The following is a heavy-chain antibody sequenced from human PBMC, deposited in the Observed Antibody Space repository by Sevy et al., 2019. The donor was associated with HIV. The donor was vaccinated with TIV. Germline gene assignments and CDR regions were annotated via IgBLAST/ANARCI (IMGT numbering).Heavy chain of an antibody. CDR3: ARSITGTTSDYYYGMDV. V-gene: IGHV4-34*01. Sequence: SETLSLTCAVYGGSFSGYYWSWIRQPPGKGLEWIGEINHSGSTNYNPSLKSRVTISVDTSKNQISLKLSSVTAADTAVYYCARSITGTTSDYYYGMDVWGQGTTVTVSS. D-gene: IGHD1-7*01. CDR2: INHSGST. CDR1: GGSFSGYY. J-gene: IGHJ6*02.